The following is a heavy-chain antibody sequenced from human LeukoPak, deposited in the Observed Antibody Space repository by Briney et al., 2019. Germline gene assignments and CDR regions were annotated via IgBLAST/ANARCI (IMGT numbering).Heavy chain of an antibody. Sequence: GGSLRLSCAASGFTFSSYEMNWVRQAPGKGLEWVSYISSSGSTIYYADSVKGRFTISRDNSKNTLYLQMNSLRAEDTAVYYCAKDTASSWWYFDLWGRGTLVTVSS. J-gene: IGHJ2*01. V-gene: IGHV3-48*03. D-gene: IGHD5-18*01. CDR2: ISSSGSTI. CDR3: AKDTASSWWYFDL. CDR1: GFTFSSYE.